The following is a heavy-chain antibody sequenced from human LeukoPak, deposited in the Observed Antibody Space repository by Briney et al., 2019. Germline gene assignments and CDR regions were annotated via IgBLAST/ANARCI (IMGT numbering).Heavy chain of an antibody. CDR2: INHNGNVN. V-gene: IGHV3-7*03. J-gene: IGHJ6*02. CDR1: GFSFSNYW. D-gene: IGHD3-16*01. CDR3: ARGGGLDV. Sequence: GGSLRLSCAASGFSFSNYWMNWARQAPGKGLEWVASINHNGNVNYYVDSVKGRFTISRDNAKNSLYLQMSNLRAEDTAVYFCARGGGLDVWGQGATVTVSS.